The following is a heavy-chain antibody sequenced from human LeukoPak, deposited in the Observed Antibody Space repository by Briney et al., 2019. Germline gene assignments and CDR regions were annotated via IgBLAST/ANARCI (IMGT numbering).Heavy chain of an antibody. V-gene: IGHV3-21*01. D-gene: IGHD2-21*01. J-gene: IGHJ6*03. Sequence: PGGSLRLSCAASGFTFSSYSMNWVRQAPGKGLEWVSSISSSSSYIYYADSVKGRFTISRDNAKNSLYLQMNSLRAEDTAVYYCARSYSDRAPDDYYSYYMDVWGKGTTVTVSS. CDR3: ARSYSDRAPDDYYSYYMDV. CDR2: ISSSSSYI. CDR1: GFTFSSYS.